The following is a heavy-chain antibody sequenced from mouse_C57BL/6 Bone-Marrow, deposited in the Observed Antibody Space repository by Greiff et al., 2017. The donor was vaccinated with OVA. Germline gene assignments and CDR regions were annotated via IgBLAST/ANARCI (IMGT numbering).Heavy chain of an antibody. Sequence: EVKVEESGGGLVKPGGSLKLSCAASGFTFSDYGMHWVRQAPEKGLEWVAYISSGSSTIYYADTVKGRFTISRDNAKNTLFLQMTSRRSEDTAMYYCARINYWYFDVWGTGTTVTVSS. J-gene: IGHJ1*03. V-gene: IGHV5-17*01. CDR1: GFTFSDYG. CDR2: ISSGSSTI. CDR3: ARINYWYFDV.